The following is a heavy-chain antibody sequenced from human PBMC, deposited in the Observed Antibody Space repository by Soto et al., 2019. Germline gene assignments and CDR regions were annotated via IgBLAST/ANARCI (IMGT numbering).Heavy chain of an antibody. V-gene: IGHV1-24*01. J-gene: IGHJ4*02. Sequence: ASVKVSCKVSGYTLTELSMHWVRQAPGKGLEWMGGFDPEDGETIYAQKLQGRVTMTTDTSTSTAYMELRSLRSDDTAVYYCAKDYYDSSGHIDYWGQGTLVTVSS. CDR3: AKDYYDSSGHIDY. CDR1: GYTLTELS. CDR2: FDPEDGET. D-gene: IGHD3-22*01.